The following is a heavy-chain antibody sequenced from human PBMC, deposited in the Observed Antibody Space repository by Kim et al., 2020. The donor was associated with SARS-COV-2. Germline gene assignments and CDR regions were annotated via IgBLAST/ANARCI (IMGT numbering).Heavy chain of an antibody. CDR2: IFYNGNT. CDR1: GGSISRSSYY. Sequence: SETLSLTCTVSGGSISRSSYYWGWIRQHPGKGLEWIGYIFYNGNTYYNPSLKSRVTISVDTSENQFSLKVTSVTAADTAVYYCARDYGSGDYRWGWFDPWGQGTLVAVSS. V-gene: IGHV4-31*03. CDR3: ARDYGSGDYRWGWFDP. J-gene: IGHJ5*02. D-gene: IGHD3-10*01.